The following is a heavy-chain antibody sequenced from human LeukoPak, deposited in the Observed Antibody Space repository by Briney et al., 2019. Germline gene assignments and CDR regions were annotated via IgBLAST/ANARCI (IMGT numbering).Heavy chain of an antibody. J-gene: IGHJ6*03. V-gene: IGHV3-43D*04. CDR1: GFSFDDYA. CDR2: ISWDGGTT. Sequence: GGSLRLSCAASGFSFDDYAMHWVRQAPGKGLEWVSLISWDGGTTYYADPVRGRFTISRDNSKDSLYLQMNSLRGEDTAFYYCTTHPDYSRSIYNMDVWGKGTPVTVSS. D-gene: IGHD6-13*01. CDR3: TTHPDYSRSIYNMDV.